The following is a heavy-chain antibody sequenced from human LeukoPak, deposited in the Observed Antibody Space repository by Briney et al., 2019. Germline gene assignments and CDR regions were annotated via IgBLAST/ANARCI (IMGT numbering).Heavy chain of an antibody. CDR1: GGSISSYY. CDR2: IYYSGST. V-gene: IGHV4-59*12. Sequence: SETLSLTCTVSGGSISSYYWSWIRQPPGKGLEWIGYIYYSGSTNYNPSLKSRVTISVDTSKNQFSLKLNSVTAADTAVYYCARDRSSSGITSVFDYWGQGTLVTVSS. J-gene: IGHJ4*02. CDR3: ARDRSSSGITSVFDY. D-gene: IGHD6-13*01.